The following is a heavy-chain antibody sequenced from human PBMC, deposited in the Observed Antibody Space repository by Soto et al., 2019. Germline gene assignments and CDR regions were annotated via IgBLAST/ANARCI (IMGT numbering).Heavy chain of an antibody. D-gene: IGHD3-22*01. Sequence: ASVETSSSASGYPFTDYDVHWVRQAPGQGLEWMGWINPNSGCTKSAQKFQGRVTMTRDASISPGYMEVSSMRSDAKDVYYRERRKGDYYDPSGYHYYYDYSSQGTLVT. CDR1: GYPFTDYD. V-gene: IGHV1-2*02. CDR3: ERRKGDYYDPSGYHYYYDY. CDR2: INPNSGCT. J-gene: IGHJ4*02.